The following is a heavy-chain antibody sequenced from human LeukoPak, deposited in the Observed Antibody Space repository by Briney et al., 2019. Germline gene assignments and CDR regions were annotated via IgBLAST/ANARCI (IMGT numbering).Heavy chain of an antibody. D-gene: IGHD3-22*01. CDR1: GGSISSYY. V-gene: IGHV4-59*08. CDR2: IYYSGST. J-gene: IGHJ6*02. CDR3: AGMSSGYYYGMDV. Sequence: SETLSLTCSVSGGSISSYYWTWLRQPPEMGLEWVGYIYYSGSTNYNPSLKGRVTMAVETANNQFSLNLSSVTAADTAVYYCAGMSSGYYYGMDVWGQGTTFTVSS.